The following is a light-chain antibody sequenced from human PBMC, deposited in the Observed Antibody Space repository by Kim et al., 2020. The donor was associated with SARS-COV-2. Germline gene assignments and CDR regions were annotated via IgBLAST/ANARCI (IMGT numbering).Light chain of an antibody. J-gene: IGKJ3*01. CDR1: QSVSSSY. CDR2: GAS. Sequence: SPGERATLSSRASQSVSSSYLAWYQQKPGQAPRLLIYGASSRATGIPDRFSGSGSGTDFTLTISRLEPEDFAVYYCQRYGSSVFTFGPGTKGDIK. CDR3: QRYGSSVFT. V-gene: IGKV3-20*01.